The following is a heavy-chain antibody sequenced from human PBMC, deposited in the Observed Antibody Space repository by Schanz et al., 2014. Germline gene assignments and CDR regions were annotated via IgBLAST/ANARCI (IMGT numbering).Heavy chain of an antibody. CDR3: AKKVPAYNPFDS. CDR1: GFIFGSSV. V-gene: IGHV3-23*01. CDR2: ITGASDHI. D-gene: IGHD1-1*01. Sequence: EVQLLESGGGLIQPGGSLRLSCAASGFIFGSSVMAWVRQAPGKGLEWVSGITGASDHIDYAESVKGRFTISRDNSKNTLYLQMDSLRAEDRAVYFCAKKVPAYNPFDSWGQGTLVTDSS. J-gene: IGHJ4*02.